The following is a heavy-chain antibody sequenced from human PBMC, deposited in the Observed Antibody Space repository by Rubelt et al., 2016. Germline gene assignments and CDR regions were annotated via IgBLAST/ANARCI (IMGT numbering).Heavy chain of an antibody. V-gene: IGHV3-30*04. D-gene: IGHD2-2*01. J-gene: IGHJ6*02. CDR2: ISHDGSIK. CDR3: ARARSYPYGMDV. CDR1: GFTFSSYA. Sequence: VESGGGVVQPGRSLRLSCEASGFTFSSYAIHWVRQAPGKGLEWVTVISHDGSIKYYADSVKGRFTISRDNSKNPLYLQMTSLRPEDTAVYYCARARSYPYGMDVWGQGTTVTVSS.